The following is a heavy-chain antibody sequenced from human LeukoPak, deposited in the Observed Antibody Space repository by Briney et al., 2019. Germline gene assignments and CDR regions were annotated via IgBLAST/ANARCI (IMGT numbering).Heavy chain of an antibody. CDR3: ARGVDGNGYLGGIH. Sequence: GGSLRLSCAASGFTFGKYGMHWVRQAPGKGLEWVAVIWHDGGKKYYADSVKGRFIISRDNSLNTLYLQMSSLRAEDTAMYLCARGVDGNGYLGGIHWGQGTVVTVSS. CDR2: IWHDGGKK. V-gene: IGHV3-33*01. D-gene: IGHD5-24*01. CDR1: GFTFGKYG. J-gene: IGHJ4*02.